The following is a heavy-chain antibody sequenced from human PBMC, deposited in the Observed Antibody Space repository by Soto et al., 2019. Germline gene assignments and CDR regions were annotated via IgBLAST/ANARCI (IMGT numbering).Heavy chain of an antibody. Sequence: QVQLQESGPGLVKPSQTLSLTCTVSGGSISSGGYYWSWIRQPPGKGLEWLGYIYDSGSTYYNPSLKSRVTISVDTSKHQFSLKLSSVTAAATAVYYCARERPDGARLDPWGQGTLVTVSS. V-gene: IGHV4-30-4*01. CDR1: GGSISSGGYY. CDR2: IYDSGST. CDR3: ARERPDGARLDP. J-gene: IGHJ5*02. D-gene: IGHD6-6*01.